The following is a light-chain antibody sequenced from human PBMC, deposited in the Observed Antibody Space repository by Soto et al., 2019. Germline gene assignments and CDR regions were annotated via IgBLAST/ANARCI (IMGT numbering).Light chain of an antibody. Sequence: YVLRQPASVTVSTWQATTISCTGTSSDVGGFEYVSWYQHQPGKAPKLIIYDVTKRPSGVSNRFSGSKSGNTASLTISGIQAEDEGDYYCGSITRSSTSVFGTGTKVTV. CDR3: GSITRSSTSV. CDR2: DVT. CDR1: SSDVGGFEY. J-gene: IGLJ1*01. V-gene: IGLV2-14*01.